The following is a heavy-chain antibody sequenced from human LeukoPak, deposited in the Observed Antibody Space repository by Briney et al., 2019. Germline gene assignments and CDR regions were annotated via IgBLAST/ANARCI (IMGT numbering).Heavy chain of an antibody. CDR3: ARSRRGWFDP. CDR2: INHSGST. CDR1: GGSFSGYY. J-gene: IGHJ5*02. V-gene: IGHV4-34*01. Sequence: TETLSLTCAVYGGSFSGYYWSWIRQPPGKGLEWIGEINHSGSTNYNPSLKSRVTISVDTSKNQFSLKLSSVTAADTAVYYCARSRRGWFDPWGQGTLVTVSS.